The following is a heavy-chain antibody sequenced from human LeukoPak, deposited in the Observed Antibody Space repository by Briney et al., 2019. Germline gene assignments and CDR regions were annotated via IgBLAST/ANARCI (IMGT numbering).Heavy chain of an antibody. Sequence: GGSLRLSCVGSGFTFSSYAMHWVRQAPGKGLEWVAVISYDGSNKYYADSVKGRFTISRDNAKNTLYLQMNSLRAEDAAVYYCGTDMVKGYWGQGTLLTVAS. J-gene: IGHJ4*02. CDR3: GTDMVKGY. CDR2: ISYDGSNK. CDR1: GFTFSSYA. V-gene: IGHV3-30-3*01. D-gene: IGHD2-21*01.